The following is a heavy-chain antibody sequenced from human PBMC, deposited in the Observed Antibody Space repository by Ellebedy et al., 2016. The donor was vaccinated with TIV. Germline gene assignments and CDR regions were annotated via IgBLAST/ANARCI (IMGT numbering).Heavy chain of an antibody. CDR3: AARYCGSTSCLYFFDY. V-gene: IGHV5-51*01. CDR1: GNSFTSYW. CDR2: IYPGDSDT. D-gene: IGHD2-2*01. J-gene: IGHJ4*02. Sequence: GESLKISCKGSGNSFTSYWIGWVRQMPGKGLEWMGIIYPGDSDTRYSPSFQGQVTISADKSISTAYLQWSSLKASDTAMYYCAARYCGSTSCLYFFDYWGQGTLVTVSS.